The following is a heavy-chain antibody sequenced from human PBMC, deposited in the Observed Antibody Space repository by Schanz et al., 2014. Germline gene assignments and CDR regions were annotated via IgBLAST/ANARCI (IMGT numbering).Heavy chain of an antibody. CDR1: GFSFSSYA. CDR2: ISGSGGST. CDR3: ARIGGSVFDY. V-gene: IGHV3-23*01. Sequence: EVQLLESGGGLVEPGGSLRLSCAASGFSFSSYAMGWVRQAPGKGLEWVSAISGSGGSTYYADSVKGRFTISRDNSKNTLYLQMNSLRAGDAAVYYCARIGGSVFDYWAQGTLVTVSS. D-gene: IGHD3-10*01. J-gene: IGHJ4*02.